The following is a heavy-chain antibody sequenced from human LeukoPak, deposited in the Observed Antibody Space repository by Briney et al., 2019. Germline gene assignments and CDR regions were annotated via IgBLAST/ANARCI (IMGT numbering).Heavy chain of an antibody. Sequence: EASVKVSCKASGGTFSSYAISWVRQAPGQGLEWMGGIIPIFGTANYAQKFQGRVTITADKSTSTAYMELSSLRSEDTAVYYCTGMVYAIEGEGGIWGQGTMVTVSS. J-gene: IGHJ3*02. CDR3: TGMVYAIEGEGGI. D-gene: IGHD2-8*01. CDR2: IIPIFGTA. CDR1: GGTFSSYA. V-gene: IGHV1-69*06.